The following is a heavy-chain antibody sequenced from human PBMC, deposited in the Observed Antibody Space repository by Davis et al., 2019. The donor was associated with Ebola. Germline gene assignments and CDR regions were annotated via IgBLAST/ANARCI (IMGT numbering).Heavy chain of an antibody. J-gene: IGHJ6*02. V-gene: IGHV3-23*01. Sequence: PGGSLRLSCEASGFSFGSHDMNWVRQAPGKGLEWVSNINGRGDSTSYSASVRGRFTVSRDNSKNTMYLQMNSLRAEDTAIYYCARDPGYCSGGSCPPYYGMDVWGQGTTVTVSS. D-gene: IGHD2-15*01. CDR3: ARDPGYCSGGSCPPYYGMDV. CDR2: INGRGDST. CDR1: GFSFGSHD.